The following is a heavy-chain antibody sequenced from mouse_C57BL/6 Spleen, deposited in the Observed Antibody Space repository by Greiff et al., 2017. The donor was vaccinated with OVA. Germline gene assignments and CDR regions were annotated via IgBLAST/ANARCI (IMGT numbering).Heavy chain of an antibody. J-gene: IGHJ3*01. Sequence: QVQLQQPGTELVKPGASVKLSCKASGYTFTSYWMHWVKQRPGQGLEWIGNINPSNGGTNYNEQFKSKATLTVDKSSSTAYMQLSSLTSEDSAVYYCARTPIYYDYDEGFAYWGQGTLVTVSA. D-gene: IGHD2-4*01. CDR2: INPSNGGT. CDR3: ARTPIYYDYDEGFAY. V-gene: IGHV1-53*01. CDR1: GYTFTSYW.